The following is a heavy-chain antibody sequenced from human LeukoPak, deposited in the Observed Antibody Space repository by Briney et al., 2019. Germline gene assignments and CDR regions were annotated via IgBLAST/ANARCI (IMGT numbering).Heavy chain of an antibody. Sequence: PGGSLRLSCAASGFTFSSYGMHWVRQAPGKGLEWVAVIWYDGSNKYYADSVKGRLTISRDISKNTLYLQMNSLRAEDTAVYYCARGAGIRYYFDYWGQGTLVTVSS. V-gene: IGHV3-33*01. D-gene: IGHD6-13*01. J-gene: IGHJ4*02. CDR1: GFTFSSYG. CDR2: IWYDGSNK. CDR3: ARGAGIRYYFDY.